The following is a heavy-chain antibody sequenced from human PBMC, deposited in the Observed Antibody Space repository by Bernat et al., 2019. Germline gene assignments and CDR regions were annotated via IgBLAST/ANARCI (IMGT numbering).Heavy chain of an antibody. CDR1: GDSVSSNSAA. Sequence: QVQLQQSGPGLVKPSQTLSLTCAISGDSVSSNSAAWNWIRQSPSRGLEWLGRTYYRSRWYSDYAESVKGRITFNPDTSKNQLSVQLNSGTPEDTAVYYCVRDSGYSDYCDRWGQGNRVTVSS. D-gene: IGHD5-12*01. CDR2: TYYRSRWYS. V-gene: IGHV6-1*01. J-gene: IGHJ4*02. CDR3: VRDSGYSDYCDR.